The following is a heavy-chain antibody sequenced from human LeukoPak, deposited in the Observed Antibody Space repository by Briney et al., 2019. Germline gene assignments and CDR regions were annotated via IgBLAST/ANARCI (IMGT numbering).Heavy chain of an antibody. V-gene: IGHV1-69*01. D-gene: IGHD5-24*01. Sequence: SVKVSCKAFGGTFSSYAISWVRQAPGQGLEWMGGIIPIFGTANYAQKFQGRVTITADESTSTAYMELSSLRSEDTAVYYCARDRGDGYNFEYWGQGTLVTVSS. J-gene: IGHJ4*02. CDR2: IIPIFGTA. CDR3: ARDRGDGYNFEY. CDR1: GGTFSSYA.